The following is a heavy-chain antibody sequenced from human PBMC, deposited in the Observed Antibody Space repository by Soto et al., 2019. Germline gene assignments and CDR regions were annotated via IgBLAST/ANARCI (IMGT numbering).Heavy chain of an antibody. V-gene: IGHV3-48*01. CDR3: ARETPKVGGWFQTNYYYYYGMDV. CDR1: GFTLSSYS. Sequence: GGSLRLSCAASGFTLSSYSMNWVRQAPGKGLEWVSYISSSRSTIYYADSVKGRFTISRDNSKNTLYLQMNSLRAEDTAVYYCARETPKVGGWFQTNYYYYYGMDVWGQGTTVTV. J-gene: IGHJ6*02. D-gene: IGHD6-19*01. CDR2: ISSSRSTI.